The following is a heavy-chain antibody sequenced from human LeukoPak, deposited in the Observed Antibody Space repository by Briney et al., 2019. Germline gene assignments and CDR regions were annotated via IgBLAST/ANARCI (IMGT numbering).Heavy chain of an antibody. Sequence: GGSLRLSCAVSGFIFSDYGVSWARQAPGKGLEWVSVISSTGGNTYYADSVKGRFTISRDNSKNTVYLQMNSLRAEDTAVYYCAKDSAFGGEDSWGQGTLVTVSS. D-gene: IGHD3-16*01. J-gene: IGHJ4*02. CDR2: ISSTGGNT. CDR1: GFIFSDYG. CDR3: AKDSAFGGEDS. V-gene: IGHV3-23*01.